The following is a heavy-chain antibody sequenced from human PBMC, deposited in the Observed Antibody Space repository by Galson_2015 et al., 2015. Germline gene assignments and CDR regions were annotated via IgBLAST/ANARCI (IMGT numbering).Heavy chain of an antibody. J-gene: IGHJ3*02. CDR3: ARESFTMVRGVPRRGAFDI. CDR1: GYTFTSYA. V-gene: IGHV1-3*01. Sequence: SVKVSCKASGYTFTSYAMHWVRQAPGQRLEWMGWINAGNGNTKYSQKFQGRVTITRDTSASTAYMELSSLRSEDTAVYYCARESFTMVRGVPRRGAFDIWGQGTMVTVSS. CDR2: INAGNGNT. D-gene: IGHD3-10*01.